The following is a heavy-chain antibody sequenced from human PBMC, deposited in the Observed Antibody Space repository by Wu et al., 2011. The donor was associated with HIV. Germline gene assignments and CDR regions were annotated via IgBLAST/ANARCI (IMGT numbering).Heavy chain of an antibody. V-gene: IGHV1-69*08. D-gene: IGHD2-15*01. CDR2: IIPFLGTN. Sequence: QVQVVQSEAEVKKPGSSVKVSCKASGGDFNSFIIGWVRQAPGQGLEWMGRIIPFLGTNTYAQNFQGRLTITADKDMTTAYMELSSLTSEDTALYFCTTTYCSGGKCYLNYTFDIWGQGTMVIVSS. J-gene: IGHJ3*02. CDR3: TTTYCSGGKCYLNYTFDI. CDR1: GGDFNSFI.